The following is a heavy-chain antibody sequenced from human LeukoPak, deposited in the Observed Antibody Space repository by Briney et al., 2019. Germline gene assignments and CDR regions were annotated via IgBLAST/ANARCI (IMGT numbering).Heavy chain of an antibody. J-gene: IGHJ4*02. CDR3: AKEVEIATMSALLNY. D-gene: IGHD2-15*01. V-gene: IGHV3-23*01. CDR1: GFTFDDYA. Sequence: GGSLRLSCAASGFTFDDYAMHWVRQAPGKGLEWVSAISGSGGSTYYADSVKGRFTISRDNSKNTLYLQMNSLRAEDTAVYYCAKEVEIATMSALLNYWGQGTLVTVSS. CDR2: ISGSGGST.